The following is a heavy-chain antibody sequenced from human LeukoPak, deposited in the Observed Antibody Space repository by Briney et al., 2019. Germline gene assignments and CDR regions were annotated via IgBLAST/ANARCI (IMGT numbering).Heavy chain of an antibody. Sequence: GGSLRLSCAASGFTFSDHYMTWIRQAPGKGLEWVSYIGSSGTTIYYADSVKGRFTNSRDNANNSLYLEMSSLRADDSAVYYCARADSTDGFDLWGQGTMVTVSS. CDR3: ARADSTDGFDL. D-gene: IGHD2-15*01. V-gene: IGHV3-11*04. CDR2: IGSSGTTI. CDR1: GFTFSDHY. J-gene: IGHJ3*01.